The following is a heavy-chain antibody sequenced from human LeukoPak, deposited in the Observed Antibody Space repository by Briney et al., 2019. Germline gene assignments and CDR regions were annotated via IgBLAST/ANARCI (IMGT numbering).Heavy chain of an antibody. CDR2: IKKDGSEQ. J-gene: IGHJ4*02. D-gene: IGHD5-24*01. Sequence: PGGSLRLSCAASGFTFSSYAMHWFRQAPGEGLEWVATIKKDGSEQYYVDSMKGRLTISRDNAKNSVYLQIHNLRAEDTAVYYCARDLGWLQSDYWGQGTLVTVSS. CDR1: GFTFSSYA. V-gene: IGHV3-7*01. CDR3: ARDLGWLQSDY.